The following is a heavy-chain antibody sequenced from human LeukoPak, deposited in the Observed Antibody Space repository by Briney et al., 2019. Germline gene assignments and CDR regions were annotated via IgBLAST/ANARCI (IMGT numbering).Heavy chain of an antibody. CDR3: ARLEGGSCTVSTCPFDY. Sequence: GESLKISCKGSGYSFATYWIGWVRQMPGKGLECMGIIYPGDSDTRYSPSFQGQVTISADKSINTASLQWSSLKASVTAMYYCARLEGGSCTVSTCPFDYWGQGTLVTVSS. V-gene: IGHV5-51*01. D-gene: IGHD2-8*02. CDR2: IYPGDSDT. J-gene: IGHJ4*02. CDR1: GYSFATYW.